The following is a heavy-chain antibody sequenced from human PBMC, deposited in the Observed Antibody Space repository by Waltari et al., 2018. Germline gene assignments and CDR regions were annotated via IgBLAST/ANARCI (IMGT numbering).Heavy chain of an antibody. J-gene: IGHJ4*02. CDR3: ASDLHTIFGPTRFFDY. CDR1: GFTFSSYA. Sequence: QVQLVESGGGVVQPGRSLRLSCAASGFTFSSYAMHWVRQAPGKGLEWVAVRSYDGSNKYYADSVKGRFTISRDNSKNTLYLQMNSLRAEDTAVYYCASDLHTIFGPTRFFDYWGQGTLVTVSS. CDR2: RSYDGSNK. D-gene: IGHD3-3*01. V-gene: IGHV3-30*01.